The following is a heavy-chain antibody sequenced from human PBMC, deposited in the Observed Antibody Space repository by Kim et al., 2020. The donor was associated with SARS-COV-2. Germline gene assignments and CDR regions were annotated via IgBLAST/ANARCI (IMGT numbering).Heavy chain of an antibody. J-gene: IGHJ6*02. D-gene: IGHD4-17*01. CDR2: IWYDGSNK. CDR3: ARRPMTTVTSCWGAYYYYGMDV. Sequence: GGSLRLSCAASGFTFSSYGMHWVRQAPGKGLEWVAVIWYDGSNKYYADSVKGRFTISRDNSKNTLYVQMNSLRAEDTAVYYCARRPMTTVTSCWGAYYYYGMDVWGQGTTVTVSS. CDR1: GFTFSSYG. V-gene: IGHV3-33*08.